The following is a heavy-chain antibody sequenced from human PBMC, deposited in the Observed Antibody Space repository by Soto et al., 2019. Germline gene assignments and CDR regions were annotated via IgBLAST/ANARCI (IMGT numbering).Heavy chain of an antibody. D-gene: IGHD2-15*01. CDR3: VKGGWLDY. CDR2: IRPSDDNT. J-gene: IGHJ4*02. Sequence: EVQLLESGGGLVQPGGSLRLSCAASGFPFSTYEMTWVRQAPGKGREWVSVIRPSDDNTYYADSVKGRFTISRDNSKNTLYLQVNSLRAEDTAVYYCVKGGWLDYWGQGTVVTVSS. V-gene: IGHV3-23*01. CDR1: GFPFSTYE.